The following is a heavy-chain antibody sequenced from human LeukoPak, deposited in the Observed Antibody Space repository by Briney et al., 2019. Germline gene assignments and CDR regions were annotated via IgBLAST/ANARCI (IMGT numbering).Heavy chain of an antibody. CDR3: ARLRRPGVAAHYWFDP. CDR2: TYYSGST. D-gene: IGHD6-6*01. CDR1: GGSISSYY. J-gene: IGHJ5*02. V-gene: IGHV4-59*08. Sequence: SETLSLTCTVSGGSISSYYWSWIRQPPGKGLEWIGYTYYSGSTNYNPSLKSRVTISVDTSKNQFSLKLSSVTAADTAVYYCARLRRPGVAAHYWFDPWGQGTLVTVSS.